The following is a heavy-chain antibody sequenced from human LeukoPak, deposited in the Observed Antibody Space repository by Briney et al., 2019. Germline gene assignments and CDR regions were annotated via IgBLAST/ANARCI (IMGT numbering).Heavy chain of an antibody. CDR1: GFTFSSYS. J-gene: IGHJ4*02. CDR3: ARDGNDCSSISCYADY. D-gene: IGHD2-2*01. V-gene: IGHV3-21*01. Sequence: GGSLRLSCAASGFTFSSYSMNWVRQAPGKGLEWVSSISSSSSYIYYADSVKGRFTISRDNAKDTLYLQINSLRVEDTAVYYCARDGNDCSSISCYADYWGQGTLVTVAS. CDR2: ISSSSSYI.